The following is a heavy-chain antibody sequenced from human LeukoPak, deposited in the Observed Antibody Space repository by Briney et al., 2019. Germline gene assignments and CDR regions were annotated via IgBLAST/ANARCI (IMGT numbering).Heavy chain of an antibody. Sequence: SETLSLTCAVSGYSISSGYYWGWIRQPPGKGLEWIGSIYHSGSTYYNPSLTSRVTISVDTSKNQFSLKLSSVTAADTAVYYCARVSAAAGIPFYDYYYMDVWGKGTTVTVSS. J-gene: IGHJ6*03. CDR1: GYSISSGYY. CDR2: IYHSGST. V-gene: IGHV4-38-2*01. CDR3: ARVSAAAGIPFYDYYYMDV. D-gene: IGHD6-13*01.